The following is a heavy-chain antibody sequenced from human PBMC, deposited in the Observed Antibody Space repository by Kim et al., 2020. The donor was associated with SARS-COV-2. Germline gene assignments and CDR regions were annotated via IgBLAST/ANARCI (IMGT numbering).Heavy chain of an antibody. J-gene: IGHJ4*02. V-gene: IGHV3-53*04. CDR1: GFTVSSNY. Sequence: GGSLRLSCAASGFTVSSNYMSWVRQAPGKGLEWVSVIYSGGSTYYADSVKGRFTISRHNSKNTLYLQMNSLRAEDTAVYYCARVLVDYDSSGYSAGDYWGQGTLVTVSS. D-gene: IGHD3-22*01. CDR3: ARVLVDYDSSGYSAGDY. CDR2: IYSGGST.